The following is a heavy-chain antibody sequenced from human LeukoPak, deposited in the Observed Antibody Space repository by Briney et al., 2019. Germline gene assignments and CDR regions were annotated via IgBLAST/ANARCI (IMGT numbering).Heavy chain of an antibody. CDR3: ARMYYDILTGYHFDY. Sequence: PGGSLRLSCPASGFTFGDYYMSWIRQAPGKGLEWVSYISSSGTTIYYADSVKGRFTISRDNAKNSLYLQVNSLRAEDTAVYYCARMYYDILTGYHFDYWGQGTLVTVSS. D-gene: IGHD3-9*01. V-gene: IGHV3-11*01. CDR2: ISSSGTTI. J-gene: IGHJ4*02. CDR1: GFTFGDYY.